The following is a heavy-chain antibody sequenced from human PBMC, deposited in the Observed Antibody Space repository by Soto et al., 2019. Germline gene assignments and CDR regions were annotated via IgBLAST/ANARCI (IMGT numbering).Heavy chain of an antibody. Sequence: EVQLVESGGGLVQPGGSLRLSCAASGCTLSTFSMNWVRQAPGRGLEWIAYFGGDSRPISYADSVKGRFTISRDNAKNSLYLQMDSLRDEDTAVYYCARDLGWAFDYWGQGTLVTVSS. J-gene: IGHJ4*02. V-gene: IGHV3-48*02. D-gene: IGHD6-19*01. CDR1: GCTLSTFS. CDR3: ARDLGWAFDY. CDR2: FGGDSRPI.